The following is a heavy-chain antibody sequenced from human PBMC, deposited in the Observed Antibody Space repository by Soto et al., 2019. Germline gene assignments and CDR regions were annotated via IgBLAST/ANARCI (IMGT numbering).Heavy chain of an antibody. CDR2: ISGSGGST. CDR1: GFTFSSYA. J-gene: IGHJ5*02. V-gene: IGHV3-23*01. Sequence: GGSLRLSCAASGFTFSSYAMSWVRQAPGKGLEWVSAISGSGGSTYYADSVKGRFTISRDNSKNTLYLQMNSLRAEDTAVYYCALAPYSSGSSSWFDPWGQGTLVTVSS. CDR3: ALAPYSSGSSSWFDP. D-gene: IGHD6-19*01.